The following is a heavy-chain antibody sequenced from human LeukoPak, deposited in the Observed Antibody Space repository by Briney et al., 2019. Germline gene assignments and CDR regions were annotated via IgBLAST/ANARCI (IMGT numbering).Heavy chain of an antibody. Sequence: PGGSLRLSCAASGFTFSSYYVHWVRQAPGKGLVWVALIEGDGSTTTYADSVKGRFTISRDNAKNTLFLQMNTLRAEDTAVYYCALFKPPTTYFYGSGSLWGQGTLVTVSS. J-gene: IGHJ4*02. CDR3: ALFKPPTTYFYGSGSL. D-gene: IGHD3-10*01. V-gene: IGHV3-74*01. CDR1: GFTFSSYY. CDR2: IEGDGSTT.